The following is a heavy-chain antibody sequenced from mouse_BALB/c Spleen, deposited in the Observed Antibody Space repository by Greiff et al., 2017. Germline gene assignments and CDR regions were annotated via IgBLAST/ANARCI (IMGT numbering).Heavy chain of an antibody. V-gene: IGHV2-2*02. Sequence: QVQLKESGPGLVQPSQSLSITCTVSGFSLTSYGVHWVRQSPGKGLEWLGVIWSGGSTDYNAAFISRLSISKDNSKSQVFFKMNSLQANDTAIYYCARNRDSSGGGPYFDYWGQGTTLTVSS. J-gene: IGHJ2*01. D-gene: IGHD3-2*01. CDR1: GFSLTSYG. CDR2: IWSGGST. CDR3: ARNRDSSGGGPYFDY.